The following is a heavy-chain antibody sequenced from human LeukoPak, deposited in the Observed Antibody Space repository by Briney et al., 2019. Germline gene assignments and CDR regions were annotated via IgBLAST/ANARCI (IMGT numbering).Heavy chain of an antibody. J-gene: IGHJ3*01. CDR1: EFTLSEYE. V-gene: IGHV3-48*03. Sequence: GGSLRLSCVGSEFTLSEYEMNWVRQAPGKGLEWLSKIGTGGSRITYADSVEGRFTTFRDNAKNSLYLQMNNLRAEDTATYFCVSETSTSKFNALDFWGQGTMVTVSP. D-gene: IGHD2-2*01. CDR3: VSETSTSKFNALDF. CDR2: IGTGGSRI.